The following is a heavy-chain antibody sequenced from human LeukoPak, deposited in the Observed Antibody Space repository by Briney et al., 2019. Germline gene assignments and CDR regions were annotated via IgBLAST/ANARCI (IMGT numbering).Heavy chain of an antibody. J-gene: IGHJ4*02. Sequence: PGGSLRLSCAASGFTFSKYDMHWVRQATGKGLEWVSAIGTVDDTYSPGSVKGRFTISRENAKNSLYLQMNSLRAEDTAIYYCARGLPATLLDYWGQGTLVTVSS. CDR2: IGTVDDT. V-gene: IGHV3-13*01. CDR3: ARGLPATLLDY. D-gene: IGHD2-2*01. CDR1: GFTFSKYD.